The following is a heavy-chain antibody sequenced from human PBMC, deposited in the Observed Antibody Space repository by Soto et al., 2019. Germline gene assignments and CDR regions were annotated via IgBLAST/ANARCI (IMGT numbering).Heavy chain of an antibody. CDR1: GGSMSSYY. Sequence: SETLSLTCTVSGGSMSSYYWTWIRQPPGKGLEWIGFIHYGGGTVYNPALRSRVTVTVETSKKQFSLNLSSVTAADTAVYYCARTKCSGGSCYSWSLDYWGQGTPVTVSS. CDR3: ARTKCSGGSCYSWSLDY. V-gene: IGHV4-59*01. D-gene: IGHD2-15*01. J-gene: IGHJ4*02. CDR2: IHYGGGT.